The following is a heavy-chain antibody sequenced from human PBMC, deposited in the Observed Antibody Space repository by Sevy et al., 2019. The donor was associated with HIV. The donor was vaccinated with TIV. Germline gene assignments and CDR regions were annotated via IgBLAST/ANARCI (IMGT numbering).Heavy chain of an antibody. CDR1: GFTFSSYS. CDR2: ISSSSTI. D-gene: IGHD3-3*01. CDR3: ARAYPYYDFWSGYSLDYYGMDD. Sequence: GGSLRLSCAASGFTFSSYSMNWVRQAPGKGLEWVSYISSSSTIYYADSVKGRFTISRDNAKNSLYLQMNSLRAEDTAVYYCARAYPYYDFWSGYSLDYYGMDDWGQGTTVTVSS. V-gene: IGHV3-48*01. J-gene: IGHJ6*02.